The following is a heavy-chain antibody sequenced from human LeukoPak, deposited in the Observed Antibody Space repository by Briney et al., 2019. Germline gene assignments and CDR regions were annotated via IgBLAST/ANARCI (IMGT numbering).Heavy chain of an antibody. V-gene: IGHV3-9*01. CDR1: GFTFDDYA. Sequence: GGSLRLSCAASGFTFDDYAMHWVRQAPGKGLEWVSGISWNSGSIGYADSVKGRFTISRDNAKNSLYLQMNSLRAEDTALYYCAKDKEPNGQLVHFDYWGQGTLVTVSS. CDR2: ISWNSGSI. D-gene: IGHD6-6*01. J-gene: IGHJ4*02. CDR3: AKDKEPNGQLVHFDY.